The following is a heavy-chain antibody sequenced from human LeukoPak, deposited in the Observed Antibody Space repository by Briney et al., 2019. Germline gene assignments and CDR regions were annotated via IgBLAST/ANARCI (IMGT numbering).Heavy chain of an antibody. CDR2: IRYDGSNK. D-gene: IGHD3-22*01. Sequence: GGSLRLSCAASGFTFSSYGMHWVRQAPGKGLEWVAFIRYDGSNKYYADSVKGRFTISRDNSKNTLYLQMNSLRAEDTAAYYCAKWSSVLHYYDSSLHFDYWGQGTLVTVSS. J-gene: IGHJ4*02. V-gene: IGHV3-30*02. CDR1: GFTFSSYG. CDR3: AKWSSVLHYYDSSLHFDY.